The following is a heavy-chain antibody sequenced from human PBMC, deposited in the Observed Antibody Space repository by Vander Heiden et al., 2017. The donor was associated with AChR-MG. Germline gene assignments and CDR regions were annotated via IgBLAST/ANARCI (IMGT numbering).Heavy chain of an antibody. D-gene: IGHD2-15*01. CDR3: ARDPIDIVPVVVSIDAFDF. CDR2: INPNSGGT. CDR1: GYTFTGSY. V-gene: IGHV1-2*06. Sequence: QVQLVQSGAEVKKPGASVKVSCKASGYTFTGSYIHWMRQSPGEGLEWMGRINPNSGGTRFEQKFQGRVTMTRDTSISTAYMELSGLRSDDTAVYYCARDPIDIVPVVVSIDAFDFWGQGTMVTVSS. J-gene: IGHJ3*01.